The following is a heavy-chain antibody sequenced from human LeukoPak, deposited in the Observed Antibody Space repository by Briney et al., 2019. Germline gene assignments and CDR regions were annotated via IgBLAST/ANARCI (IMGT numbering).Heavy chain of an antibody. Sequence: PSQTLSLTCTVSGGSLSSGGYYWGWVRQHPGDGLEGLGYNYYSGSTYYNPALQSRVTISVNQSKNQFSLKLSSVNAADTAVYYCAGTILPDYYDSSGYSSSFDYWGQGTLVTVSS. V-gene: IGHV4-31*03. D-gene: IGHD3-22*01. J-gene: IGHJ4*02. CDR1: GGSLSSGGYY. CDR2: NYYSGST. CDR3: AGTILPDYYDSSGYSSSFDY.